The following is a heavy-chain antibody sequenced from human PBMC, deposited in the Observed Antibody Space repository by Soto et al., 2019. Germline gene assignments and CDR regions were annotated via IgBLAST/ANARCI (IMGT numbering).Heavy chain of an antibody. J-gene: IGHJ6*02. Sequence: PGGSLRLSCAASGFTFSSYSMNWVRQAPGKGLEWVSSISSSSSYIYYADSVKGRFTISRDNAKNSLYLQMNSLRAEDTAVYYCARDSSGYYDGYYYYGMDVWGQGTTVTAP. CDR2: ISSSSSYI. CDR1: GFTFSSYS. D-gene: IGHD3-22*01. CDR3: ARDSSGYYDGYYYYGMDV. V-gene: IGHV3-21*01.